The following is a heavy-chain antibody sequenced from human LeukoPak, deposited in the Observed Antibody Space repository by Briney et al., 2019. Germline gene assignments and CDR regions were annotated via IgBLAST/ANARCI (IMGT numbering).Heavy chain of an antibody. V-gene: IGHV5-51*01. D-gene: IGHD6-25*01. Sequence: GESLKISCKGSGYSFTNYWIGWVRQMPGKGLEWMGITYPGNSDTRYSPSFEGQVTISADKSISTAYLQWSSLKASDTAIYYCARRIAAYYYMDVWGKGTTVTVSS. CDR2: TYPGNSDT. J-gene: IGHJ6*03. CDR1: GYSFTNYW. CDR3: ARRIAAYYYMDV.